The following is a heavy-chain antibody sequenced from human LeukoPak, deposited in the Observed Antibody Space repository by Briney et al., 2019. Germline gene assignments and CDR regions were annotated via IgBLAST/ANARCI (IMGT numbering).Heavy chain of an antibody. D-gene: IGHD1-14*01. CDR1: RFTFSSYA. Sequence: GGSLRLSCAASRFTFSSYAMSWVRQAPGKGLEWVSVISATDGSTNYADSVKGRFTISRDNSKNTLYLQMNSLRVEDTAIYYCARDWYHAIDYWGQGALVTVSS. J-gene: IGHJ4*02. CDR3: ARDWYHAIDY. CDR2: ISATDGST. V-gene: IGHV3-23*01.